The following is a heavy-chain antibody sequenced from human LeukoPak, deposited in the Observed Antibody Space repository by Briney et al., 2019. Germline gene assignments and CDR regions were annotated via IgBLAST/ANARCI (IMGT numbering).Heavy chain of an antibody. Sequence: SETLSLTCAVYGGSFSGYCWSWIRQPPGKGLEWIGEINHSGSTNYNPSLKSRVTISVDTSKNQFSLKLSSVTAADTAVYYCARGGVTIFGVARGYYYMDVWGKGTTVTVSS. V-gene: IGHV4-34*01. CDR3: ARGGVTIFGVARGYYYMDV. CDR1: GGSFSGYC. CDR2: INHSGST. J-gene: IGHJ6*03. D-gene: IGHD3-3*01.